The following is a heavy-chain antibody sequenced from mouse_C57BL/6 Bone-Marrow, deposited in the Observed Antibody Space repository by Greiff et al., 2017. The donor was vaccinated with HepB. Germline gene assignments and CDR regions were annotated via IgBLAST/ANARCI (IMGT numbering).Heavy chain of an antibody. CDR1: GYAFSSSW. V-gene: IGHV1-82*01. J-gene: IGHJ3*01. CDR2: IYPGDGDT. D-gene: IGHD1-1*01. CDR3: AFLRSWFAY. Sequence: VQLQQSGPDLVKPGASVKISCKASGYAFSSSWMNWVKQRPGKGLEWIGRIYPGDGDTNYNGKFKGKATLTADKSSSTAYMQLSSLTSEDSAVYFCAFLRSWFAYWGQGTLVTVSA.